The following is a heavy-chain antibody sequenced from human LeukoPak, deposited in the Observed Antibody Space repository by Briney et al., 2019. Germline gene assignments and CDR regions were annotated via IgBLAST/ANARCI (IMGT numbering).Heavy chain of an antibody. Sequence: GGSLRLSCAASGFTFSGYAIHWVRQAPGKGLEWVAVISYDGSNKYYADSVKGRFTISRDNSKNTLYLQMNSLRAEDTAVYYCASAQWELGIMDYYYGMDVWGQGTTVTVSS. CDR2: ISYDGSNK. V-gene: IGHV3-30-3*01. D-gene: IGHD1-26*01. J-gene: IGHJ6*02. CDR1: GFTFSGYA. CDR3: ASAQWELGIMDYYYGMDV.